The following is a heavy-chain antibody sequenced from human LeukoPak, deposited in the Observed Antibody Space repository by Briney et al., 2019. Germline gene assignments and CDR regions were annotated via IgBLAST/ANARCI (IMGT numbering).Heavy chain of an antibody. CDR3: ATDVEGATR. CDR1: GFTFSSYA. CDR2: ISYDGSHK. J-gene: IGHJ4*02. V-gene: IGHV3-30*04. Sequence: GGSLRLSCAASGFTFSSYAMHWVRQAPGKGLEWVAVISYDGSHKYFADSVKGRFSISRDNSKNTLYVQMNSLRGEDSAVYYCATDVEGATRWGQGTLVTVSS. D-gene: IGHD1-26*01.